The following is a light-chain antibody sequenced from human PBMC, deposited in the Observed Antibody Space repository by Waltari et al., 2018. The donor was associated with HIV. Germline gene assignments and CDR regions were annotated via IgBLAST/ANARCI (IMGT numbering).Light chain of an antibody. Sequence: DVVMTQSPLSLRVTLGQPASISCSSSQSLRYRDGNTYLMWFQPRPGQSPRRLIYKVSNRDSVVPDRFSGSGSGTDFTLKISRVEAEDVGVYYCMQGTHWPYTFGQGTKLEIK. V-gene: IGKV2-30*01. CDR3: MQGTHWPYT. CDR1: QSLRYRDGNTY. J-gene: IGKJ2*01. CDR2: KVS.